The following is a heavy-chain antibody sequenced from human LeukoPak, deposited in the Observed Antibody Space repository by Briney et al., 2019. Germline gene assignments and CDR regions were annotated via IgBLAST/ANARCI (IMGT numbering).Heavy chain of an antibody. J-gene: IGHJ5*02. D-gene: IGHD4-17*01. CDR1: GGSISSYY. V-gene: IGHV4-4*07. CDR2: IYTSGST. CDR3: ARVRDGNYGYNWFDL. Sequence: SETLSLTCTVSGGSISSYYWSWIRQPAGKGLEWIGRIYTSGSTNYNPSLKSRVTMSVDTSKNQFSLKLNSVTAADTAVYCARVRDGNYGYNWFDLWGQGTLVTVSS.